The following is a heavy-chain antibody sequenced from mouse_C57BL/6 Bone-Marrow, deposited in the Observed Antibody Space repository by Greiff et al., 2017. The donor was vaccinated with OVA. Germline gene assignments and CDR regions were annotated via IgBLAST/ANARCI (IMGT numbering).Heavy chain of an antibody. D-gene: IGHD1-1*01. J-gene: IGHJ2*01. V-gene: IGHV1-80*01. CDR2: IYPGDGDT. CDR3: ARGGYGSSYEGY. Sequence: VKLVESGAELVKPGASVKISCKASGYAFSSYWMNWVKQRPGKGLEWIGQIYPGDGDTNYNGKFKGQATLTADKSSSTAYMQLSSLTSEDSAVYCCARGGYGSSYEGYWGQGTTLTVSS. CDR1: GYAFSSYW.